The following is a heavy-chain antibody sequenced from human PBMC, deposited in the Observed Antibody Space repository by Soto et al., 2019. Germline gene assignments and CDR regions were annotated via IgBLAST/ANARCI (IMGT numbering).Heavy chain of an antibody. V-gene: IGHV3-30*18. Sequence: GRSLRVSWAASGGTCGSYGGHWVRQAPGKGLEWVAVISYDGSNKYYADSVKGRFTISRDNSKNTLYLQMNSLRAEDTAVYYFAKDAGAGELCLSYYLAYWGQGTLVPVSS. J-gene: IGHJ4*02. CDR3: AKDAGAGELCLSYYLAY. CDR2: ISYDGSNK. CDR1: GGTCGSYG. D-gene: IGHD3-10*02.